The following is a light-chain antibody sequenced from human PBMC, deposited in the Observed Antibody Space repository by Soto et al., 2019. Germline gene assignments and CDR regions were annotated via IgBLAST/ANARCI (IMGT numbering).Light chain of an antibody. V-gene: IGKV1-5*01. CDR1: QSISSW. J-gene: IGKJ2*01. CDR3: QQYESYPYT. CDR2: DAS. Sequence: DIQMTQSPSTLSASVGDRVTITCRASQSISSWVAWYQQKPGKAPKFLIYDASSLESGVPSRFRGSGSGTELTLTISSLQPDDFAPYYCQQYESYPYTFGQGTKLESK.